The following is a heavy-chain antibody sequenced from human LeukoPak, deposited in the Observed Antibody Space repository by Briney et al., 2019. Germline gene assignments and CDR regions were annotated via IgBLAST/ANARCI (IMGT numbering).Heavy chain of an antibody. CDR2: INWSGGST. D-gene: IGHD6-6*01. CDR3: AREGEYSSSWAAPLFDY. Sequence: GGSLRLSCAASGFAFDDYGMSWVRQAPGKGLEWVSGINWSGGSTGYADSVKGRFTISRDNAKNSLYLQMNSLRAEDTALYYCAREGEYSSSWAAPLFDYWGQGTLVTVSS. CDR1: GFAFDDYG. V-gene: IGHV3-20*04. J-gene: IGHJ4*02.